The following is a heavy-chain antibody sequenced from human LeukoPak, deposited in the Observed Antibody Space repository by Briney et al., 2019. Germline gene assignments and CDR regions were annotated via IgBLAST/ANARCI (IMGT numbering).Heavy chain of an antibody. Sequence: GGTLRLSCAASGFTFSSYWMSWVRQAPGKGLEWVANIKQDGSEKYYVDSVKGRFTISRDNAKNSLYLQMNSLRAEDTAVYYCARDPRYYGSGSYSWGQGTLVTVSS. V-gene: IGHV3-7*01. J-gene: IGHJ4*02. CDR2: IKQDGSEK. D-gene: IGHD3-10*01. CDR3: ARDPRYYGSGSYS. CDR1: GFTFSSYW.